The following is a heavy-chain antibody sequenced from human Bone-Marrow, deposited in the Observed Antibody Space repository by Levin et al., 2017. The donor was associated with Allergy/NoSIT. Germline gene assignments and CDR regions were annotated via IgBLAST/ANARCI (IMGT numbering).Heavy chain of an antibody. D-gene: IGHD4-17*01. CDR3: ARDSFGTTVTTEGKLYYYYYYMDV. J-gene: IGHJ6*03. Sequence: ASVKVSCKASGYTFTSYYMHWVRQAPGQGLEWMGIINPSGGSTSYAQKFQGRVTMTRDTSTSTVYMELSSLRSEDTAVYYCARDSFGTTVTTEGKLYYYYYYMDVWGKGTTVTVSS. CDR2: INPSGGST. CDR1: GYTFTSYY. V-gene: IGHV1-46*01.